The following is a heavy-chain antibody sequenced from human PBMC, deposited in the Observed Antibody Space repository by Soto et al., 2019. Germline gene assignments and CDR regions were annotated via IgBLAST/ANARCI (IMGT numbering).Heavy chain of an antibody. J-gene: IGHJ4*02. CDR1: GFTFSSYA. CDR2: ISGSGGST. V-gene: IGHV3-23*01. D-gene: IGHD3-10*01. CDR3: AKVYNDSIGGELLGLPDY. Sequence: VQLLESGGGLVQPGGSLRLSCAASGFTFSSYAMSWVRQAPGKGLEWVSAISGSGGSTYYLDSVKGRFTISRDNSKNTLHLQMNSLRAADTAVYYYAKVYNDSIGGELLGLPDYWGQGTLFTVSS.